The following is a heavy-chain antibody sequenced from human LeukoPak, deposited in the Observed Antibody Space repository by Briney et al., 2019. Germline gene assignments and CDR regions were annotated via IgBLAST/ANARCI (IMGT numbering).Heavy chain of an antibody. CDR1: GFTFRNYC. J-gene: IGHJ6*02. CDR2: ISYDGRNN. Sequence: PGGSLRLSCAASGFTFRNYCMHWVRQPPGKGLEWVALISYDGRNNYYADSVKGRFTTSRDNSKNTLYLQMSCLRAEDTAVYYCAKDLYDFWCLGGMDVWGQGTTVTVSS. CDR3: AKDLYDFWCLGGMDV. V-gene: IGHV3-30*18. D-gene: IGHD3-3*01.